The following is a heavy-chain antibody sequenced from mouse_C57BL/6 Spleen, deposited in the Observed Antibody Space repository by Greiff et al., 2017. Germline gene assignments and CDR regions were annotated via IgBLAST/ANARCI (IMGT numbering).Heavy chain of an antibody. V-gene: IGHV1-47*01. CDR3: ARLNRDVWYFDV. D-gene: IGHD4-1*01. J-gene: IGHJ1*03. CDR2: FHPYNDDT. CDR1: GYTFTTYP. Sequence: VQLQQPGAELVKPGASVKMSCKASGYTFTTYPIEWMKQNHGKSLEWIGNFHPYNDDTKYNEKFKGKATLTVEKSSSTVYLELSRLTSDDSAVYCCARLNRDVWYFDVWGTGTTVTVSS.